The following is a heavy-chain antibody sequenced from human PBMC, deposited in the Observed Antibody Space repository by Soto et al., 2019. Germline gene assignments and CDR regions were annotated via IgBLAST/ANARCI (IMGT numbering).Heavy chain of an antibody. V-gene: IGHV4-39*01. J-gene: IGHJ6*02. Sequence: SETLSLTCTVSGGSISSSSYYWGWIRQPPGKGLEWIGSIYYSGSTYYNPSLKSRVTISVDTSKNQFSLKLSSVTAADTAVYYCARRLGGSSWDNYYYYYGMDVWGQGTTVTVSS. CDR1: GGSISSSSYY. CDR3: ARRLGGSSWDNYYYYYGMDV. D-gene: IGHD6-13*01. CDR2: IYYSGST.